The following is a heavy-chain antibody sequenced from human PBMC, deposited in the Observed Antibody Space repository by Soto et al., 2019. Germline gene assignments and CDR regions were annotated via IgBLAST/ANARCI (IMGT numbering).Heavy chain of an antibody. CDR1: GYSFTSYW. J-gene: IGHJ3*02. V-gene: IGHV5-51*01. Sequence: GSLKISCKGSGYSFTSYWIGWVRQMPGKGLEWMGIIYPGDSDTRYSPSFQGQVTISADKSISTAYLQWSSLKASDTAMYYCARPYRYGYRYDAFDIWGQGTMVTVS. CDR2: IYPGDSDT. CDR3: ARPYRYGYRYDAFDI. D-gene: IGHD5-18*01.